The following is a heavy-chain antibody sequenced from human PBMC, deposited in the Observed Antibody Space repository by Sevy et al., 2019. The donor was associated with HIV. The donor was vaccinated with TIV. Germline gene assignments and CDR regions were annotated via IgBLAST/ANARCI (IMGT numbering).Heavy chain of an antibody. CDR2: FSGSGGTT. Sequence: GGSLRLSCAASGFSFSSYAMSWIRLGPGKGLEWVSGFSGSGGTTSYADSVKGRFTISRDNSKDTLYLQMNSVTAEDTAIYYCAKDLRGRTMRGELDYWGRGTLVTVSS. CDR3: AKDLRGRTMRGELDY. V-gene: IGHV3-23*01. J-gene: IGHJ4*02. D-gene: IGHD3-16*01. CDR1: GFSFSSYA.